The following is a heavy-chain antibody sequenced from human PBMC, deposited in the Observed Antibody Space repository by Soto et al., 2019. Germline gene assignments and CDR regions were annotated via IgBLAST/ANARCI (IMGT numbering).Heavy chain of an antibody. D-gene: IGHD5-12*01. J-gene: IGHJ6*02. CDR1: GVTFSSYG. CDR2: IWYDGSNK. V-gene: IGHV3-33*01. Sequence: PGGSLRLSCAASGVTFSSYGMHWVRQAPGKGLEWVAVIWYDGSNKYYADSVKGRFTISRDNSKNTLYLQMNSLRAEDTAVYYCARESGYSGYGPLNYGMDVWGQGTTVTVSS. CDR3: ARESGYSGYGPLNYGMDV.